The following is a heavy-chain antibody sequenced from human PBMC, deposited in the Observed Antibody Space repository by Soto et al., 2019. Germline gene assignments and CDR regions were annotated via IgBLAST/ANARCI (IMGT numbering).Heavy chain of an antibody. CDR1: GGSFSGYY. J-gene: IGHJ4*02. CDR3: ASMDTAMASFDY. Sequence: SETLSLTCAVYGGSFSGYYWSWIRQPPGKGLEWIGEINHSGSTNYNPSLKSRVTISVDTSKNQFSLKLSSVTAADTAVYYCASMDTAMASFDYWGQGTLVTVSS. CDR2: INHSGST. V-gene: IGHV4-34*01. D-gene: IGHD5-18*01.